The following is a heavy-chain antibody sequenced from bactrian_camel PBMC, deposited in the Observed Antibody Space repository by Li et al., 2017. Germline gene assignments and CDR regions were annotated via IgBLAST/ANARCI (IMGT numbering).Heavy chain of an antibody. CDR2: IYTGGGDG. CDR1: ESIERMYH. V-gene: IGHV3S40*01. J-gene: IGHJ6*01. D-gene: IGHD6*01. Sequence: DVQLVESGGDSVQAGGSLRLSCAASESIERMYHMAWFRQVPGKEREGVASIYTGGGDGYYADAVKGRFTISHDNAKKTAYLQMNTLKPEDTGMYYCAADLKSRGSWYFRRAADFDFWGLGTQVTVS. CDR3: AADLKSRGSWYFRRAADFDF.